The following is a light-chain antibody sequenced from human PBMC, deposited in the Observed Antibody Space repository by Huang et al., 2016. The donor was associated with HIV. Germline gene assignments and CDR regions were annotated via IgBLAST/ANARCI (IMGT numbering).Light chain of an antibody. CDR3: QHYKT. CDR1: QSLTTN. J-gene: IGKJ2*01. V-gene: IGKV3-15*01. Sequence: EIVLTQSPATLSVSPGERVTLSCRTSQSLTTNLAWYQHKPGQAPRLLIYGTSTRANDIPARFSGSGSGTEFTLTISGLQPEDFAVYSCQHYKTFGRGTKLEIK. CDR2: GTS.